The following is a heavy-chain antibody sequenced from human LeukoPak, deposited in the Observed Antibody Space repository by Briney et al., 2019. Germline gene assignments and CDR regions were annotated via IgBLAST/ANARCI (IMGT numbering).Heavy chain of an antibody. CDR1: GFTFSSYG. V-gene: IGHV3-33*01. D-gene: IGHD4-17*01. J-gene: IGHJ4*02. Sequence: GGSLRLSCAASGFTFSSYGMHWVRQAPGKGLERVAVIWSDGSNKYYADSVKGRFTISRDNSKNTLYLQMNSLRAEDTAVYYCAGGVMTTVTTFDYWGQGTLVTVSS. CDR3: AGGVMTTVTTFDY. CDR2: IWSDGSNK.